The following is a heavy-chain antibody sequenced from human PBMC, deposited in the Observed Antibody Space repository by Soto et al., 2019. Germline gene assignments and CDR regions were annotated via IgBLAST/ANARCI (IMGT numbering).Heavy chain of an antibody. V-gene: IGHV3-66*01. CDR3: ARDPGYGRGVGFDH. Sequence: EVQLVESGGGLVQPGGSLRLSCAASGFSVSDNYMSWVRQAPGKGLEWISVIYSSGDTYYADSVKGRLTISRDNSRNTLYLRINDLRVEDTAIYYWARDPGYGRGVGFDHWGQGIPVTVSS. CDR2: IYSSGDT. J-gene: IGHJ5*02. D-gene: IGHD2-8*01. CDR1: GFSVSDNY.